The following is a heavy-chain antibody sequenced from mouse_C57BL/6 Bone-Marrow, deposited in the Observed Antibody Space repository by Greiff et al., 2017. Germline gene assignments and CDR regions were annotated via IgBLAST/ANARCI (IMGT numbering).Heavy chain of an antibody. V-gene: IGHV5-4*01. J-gene: IGHJ4*01. CDR1: GFTFSSYA. CDR2: ISDGGSYT. Sequence: EVQRVESGGGLVKPGGSLTLSCAASGFTFSSYAMSWVRQTPEKRLEWVATISDGGSYTYYPDNVKGRFTISRDNAKNNLYLQMSHLKSEDTAMYYCARGPLDYWGQGTSVTVSS. CDR3: ARGPLDY.